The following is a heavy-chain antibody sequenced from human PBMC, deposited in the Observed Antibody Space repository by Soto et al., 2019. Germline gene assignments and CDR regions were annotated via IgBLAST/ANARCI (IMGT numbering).Heavy chain of an antibody. D-gene: IGHD3-16*02. J-gene: IGHJ5*02. V-gene: IGHV3-7*03. CDR3: ARYRSLDP. CDR1: VFIFRNYW. Sequence: GSLRRAGADSVFIFRNYWMSWVRQAPGMGLQWVASIKEDGSEKYYVDPVKGRFTISRENAKNSLYLQMNSLRAEDTAVYYCARYRSLDPWGQGILVTVSS. CDR2: IKEDGSEK.